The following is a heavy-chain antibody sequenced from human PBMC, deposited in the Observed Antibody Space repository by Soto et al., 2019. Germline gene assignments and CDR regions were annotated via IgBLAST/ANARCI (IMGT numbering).Heavy chain of an antibody. CDR1: GFTFSSYA. V-gene: IGHV3-30-3*01. D-gene: IGHD3-22*01. CDR2: ISYDGSNK. Sequence: GSLRLSCAASGFTFSSYAMHWVRQAPGKGLEWVAVISYDGSNKYYADSVKGRFTISRDNSKNTLYLQMNSLRAEDTAVYYCAREPITMIVVVDGRGAFDIWGQGTMVT. J-gene: IGHJ3*02. CDR3: AREPITMIVVVDGRGAFDI.